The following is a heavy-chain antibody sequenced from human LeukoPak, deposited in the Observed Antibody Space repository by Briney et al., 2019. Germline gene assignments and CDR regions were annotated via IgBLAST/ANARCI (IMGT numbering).Heavy chain of an antibody. CDR2: INHSGST. D-gene: IGHD2-2*02. CDR1: GGSFSGYY. V-gene: IGHV4-34*01. J-gene: IGHJ2*01. Sequence: SQTLSLTCTVYGGSFSGYYWSWIRQPPGKGLEWIGEINHSGSTNYNPSLKSRVTISVDTSKNQFSLKLSSVTAADTAVYYCAILGACSSTSCYNWYFDLWGRGTLVTVSS. CDR3: AILGACSSTSCYNWYFDL.